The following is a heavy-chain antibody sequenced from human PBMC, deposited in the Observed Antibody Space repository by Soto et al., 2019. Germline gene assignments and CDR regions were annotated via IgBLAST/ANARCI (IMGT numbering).Heavy chain of an antibody. CDR2: ISDTGRST. CDR1: GFTFSDCA. V-gene: IGHV3-23*01. D-gene: IGHD6-19*01. J-gene: IGHJ4*02. Sequence: GGSLRLSCEASGFTFSDCAMSWVRQAPGKGLEWVSGISDTGRSTFYADSVKDRFTISRDNSKNTVYLQMTSLRAEDTAVYYCAKGNTSGWYFFDYWGQGTLVTVSS. CDR3: AKGNTSGWYFFDY.